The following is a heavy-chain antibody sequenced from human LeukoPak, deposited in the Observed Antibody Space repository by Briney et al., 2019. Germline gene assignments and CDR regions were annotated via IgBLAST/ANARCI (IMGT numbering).Heavy chain of an antibody. V-gene: IGHV4-4*07. D-gene: IGHD3-10*01. Sequence: SETLSLTCTVSGGSISSYYWSWIRQPAGKGLEWVGRFYTSGSTNYNPSLKGRATISVHKSNNQFSLRLRSVTAADTAVYYCGRQRYTASYYFVDYWSQGTLVTVSS. J-gene: IGHJ4*02. CDR1: GGSISSYY. CDR3: GRQRYTASYYFVDY. CDR2: FYTSGST.